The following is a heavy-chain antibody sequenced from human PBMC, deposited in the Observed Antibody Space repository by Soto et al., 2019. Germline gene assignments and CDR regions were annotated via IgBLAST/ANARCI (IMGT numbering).Heavy chain of an antibody. CDR3: AKGAVDTAMVRIWYYFDY. J-gene: IGHJ4*02. CDR1: GFTFSSYA. Sequence: PGGSLRLSCAASGFTFSSYAMSWVRQAPGKGLEWVSAISGSGGSTYYADSVKGRFTISRDNSKNTLYLQMNSLRAEDTAVYYCAKGAVDTAMVRIWYYFDYWGQGTLVTVSS. D-gene: IGHD5-18*01. V-gene: IGHV3-23*01. CDR2: ISGSGGST.